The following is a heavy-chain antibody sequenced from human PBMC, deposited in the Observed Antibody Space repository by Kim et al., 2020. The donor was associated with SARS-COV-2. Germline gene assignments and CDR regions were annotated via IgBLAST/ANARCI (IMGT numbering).Heavy chain of an antibody. J-gene: IGHJ5*02. Sequence: SETLSLTCAVYGGSFSDYYWSWIRQPPGKGLEWIWEINHSGSTNYNPSLKSRVTISVDTSKNQFSLKLSSVTAADTAVYYCARDDLGYCSGGSFSGGWFAPWGQGPPVTV. CDR2: INHSGST. CDR1: GGSFSDYY. CDR3: ARDDLGYCSGGSFSGGWFAP. V-gene: IGHV4-34*01. D-gene: IGHD2-15*01.